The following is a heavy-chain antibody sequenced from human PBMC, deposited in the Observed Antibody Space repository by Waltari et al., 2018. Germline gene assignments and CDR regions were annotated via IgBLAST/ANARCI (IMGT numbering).Heavy chain of an antibody. D-gene: IGHD4-17*01. CDR3: ARRGDYHYYYYGMDV. J-gene: IGHJ6*02. CDR2: INHSGST. V-gene: IGHV4-34*01. Sequence: QVQLQQWGAGLLKPSETLSLTCAVYGGSFSGYYWSWIRPPPGKGLEWIGEINHSGSTNYNPSLKSRVTISVDTSKNQFSLKLSSVTAADTAVYYCARRGDYHYYYYGMDVWGQGTTVTVSS. CDR1: GGSFSGYY.